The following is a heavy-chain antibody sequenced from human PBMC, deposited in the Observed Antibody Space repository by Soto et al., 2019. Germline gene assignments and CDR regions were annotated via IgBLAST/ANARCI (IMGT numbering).Heavy chain of an antibody. CDR3: AKDPSTGSADY. D-gene: IGHD3-9*01. Sequence: XGALSLSCTASGCIFSNYTMNWVRQAPGKGLDWVSTLSKDGANEHYADSVKGRFTISRDGSKNTLYLQMNSLRAEDTAMYYCAKDPSTGSADYWGQGKQVTVSS. CDR1: GCIFSNYT. J-gene: IGHJ4*02. CDR2: LSKDGANE. V-gene: IGHV3-23*01.